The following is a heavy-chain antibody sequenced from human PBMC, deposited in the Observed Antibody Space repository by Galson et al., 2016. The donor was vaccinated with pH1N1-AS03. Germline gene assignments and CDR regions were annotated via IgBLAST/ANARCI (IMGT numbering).Heavy chain of an antibody. CDR3: ARVVHEIRGQPNNWLDP. V-gene: IGHV3-30*15. J-gene: IGHJ5*02. CDR1: GFTFSNYA. Sequence: SLRLSCAASGFTFSNYAIHWVRPAPGKGLQWVAVVSDDGYTKYYADSVRGRFTISRDNSANTVFLQMSSLTTEDTGLYYCARVVHEIRGQPNNWLDPWGQGTLVTVSS. D-gene: IGHD1-26*01. CDR2: VSDDGYTK.